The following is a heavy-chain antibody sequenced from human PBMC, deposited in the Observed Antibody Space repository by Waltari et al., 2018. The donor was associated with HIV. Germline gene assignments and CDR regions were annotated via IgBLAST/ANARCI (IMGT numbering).Heavy chain of an antibody. Sequence: QVQLVQSGAEVKKPGASVRVSCKASGYPFTDYYIHWVRQAPGQGLEWMGWVNPHNGDTTYAQKFQGRVTMTRDTSITTIYMDLSGLTSDDTAVFYFSRDRVAGVRRNGDDFWGQGTLVTVSS. CDR1: GYPFTDYY. J-gene: IGHJ4*02. D-gene: IGHD2-8*01. CDR3: SRDRVAGVRRNGDDF. CDR2: VNPHNGDT. V-gene: IGHV1-2*02.